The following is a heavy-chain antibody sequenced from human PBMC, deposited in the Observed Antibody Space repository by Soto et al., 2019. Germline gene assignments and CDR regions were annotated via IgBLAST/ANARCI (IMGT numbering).Heavy chain of an antibody. J-gene: IGHJ3*02. D-gene: IGHD2-2*01. CDR1: GFTFSNSA. CDR3: AKDHCGTATCYWGDAFDI. V-gene: IGHV3-23*01. CDR2: ISSTGGST. Sequence: GGSLRLSCEASGFTFSNSAVTWVRQAPGKGLEWVSSISSTGGSTYYADSVKGRFSISRDNSKNTLYLEMSSLRAEDTAVYYCAKDHCGTATCYWGDAFDIWGQGTMVTVSS.